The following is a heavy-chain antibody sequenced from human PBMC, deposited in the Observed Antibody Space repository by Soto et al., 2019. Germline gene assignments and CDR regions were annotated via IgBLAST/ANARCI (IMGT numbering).Heavy chain of an antibody. D-gene: IGHD4-17*01. V-gene: IGHV3-48*03. CDR3: ARAYDYYGDYSPDYWYFDL. CDR2: ISSSGSTI. J-gene: IGHJ2*01. Sequence: EVQLVESGGGLVQPGGSLRLSCAASGFTFSSYEMNWVRQAPGKGLEWVSYISSSGSTIYYADSVKGRFTISRDNAKNSLYLQMNSLRAEDTAVYYCARAYDYYGDYSPDYWYFDLWGRGTLVTVSS. CDR1: GFTFSSYE.